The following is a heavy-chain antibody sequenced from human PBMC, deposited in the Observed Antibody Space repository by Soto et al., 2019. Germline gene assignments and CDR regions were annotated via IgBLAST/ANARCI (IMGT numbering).Heavy chain of an antibody. D-gene: IGHD2-15*01. CDR2: IIPILGIA. CDR1: GGTFSSYT. CDR3: AKDIVVVVAATPYYYYGMDV. V-gene: IGHV1-69*04. J-gene: IGHJ6*02. Sequence: ASVKVSCKASGGTFSSYTISWVRQAPGQGLEWMGRIIPILGIANYAQKFQGRVTITADTSTSTAYMELRSLRSDDTAVYYCAKDIVVVVAATPYYYYGMDVWGQGTTVTVSS.